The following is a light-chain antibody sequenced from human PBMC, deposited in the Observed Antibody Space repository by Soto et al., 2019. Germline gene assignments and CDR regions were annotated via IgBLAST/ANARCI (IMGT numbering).Light chain of an antibody. Sequence: EIIVTQSPATLSVSPGERATLSCRASQSVNNNLAWYQQKPGQAPRLLIYCASTRAPGIPARFGGSGYGTEFTLTISSLQSEDFAIYYCQQYNNWPLLTFGGGTKVEIK. CDR2: CAS. V-gene: IGKV3-15*01. CDR3: QQYNNWPLLT. CDR1: QSVNNN. J-gene: IGKJ4*01.